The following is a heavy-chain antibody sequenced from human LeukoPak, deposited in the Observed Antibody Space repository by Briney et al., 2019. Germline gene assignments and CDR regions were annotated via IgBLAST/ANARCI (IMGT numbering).Heavy chain of an antibody. Sequence: GGSLTLSCAASGFTLRSYTMNWVRQAPGKGLEWVSSIGISSNKIYYADSVKGRFIISRGNAKNSVYLQMSSLRAEDTAVYYCARDVVPAAIGYYFDYWGQGTLVTVSS. J-gene: IGHJ4*02. CDR1: GFTLRSYT. D-gene: IGHD2-2*02. CDR2: IGISSNKI. CDR3: ARDVVPAAIGYYFDY. V-gene: IGHV3-21*01.